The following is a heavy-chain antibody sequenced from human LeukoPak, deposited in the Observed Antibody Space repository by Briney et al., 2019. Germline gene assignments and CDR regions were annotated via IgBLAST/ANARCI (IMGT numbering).Heavy chain of an antibody. V-gene: IGHV4-59*01. CDR2: IYYSGST. D-gene: IGHD5-12*01. J-gene: IGHJ4*02. CDR3: ARGNIVATVIDY. CDR1: GGSISSYY. Sequence: PSETLSLTCTASGGSISSYYWSWIRQPPGKGLEWVGYIYYSGSTNYNPSLKSRVTISVDTSKNQFSLNLSSVTAADTAVYYCARGNIVATVIDYWGQGTLVTVSS.